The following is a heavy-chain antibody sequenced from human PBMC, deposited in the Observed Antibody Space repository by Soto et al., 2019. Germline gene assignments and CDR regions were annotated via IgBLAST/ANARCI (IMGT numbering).Heavy chain of an antibody. J-gene: IGHJ4*02. V-gene: IGHV5-10-1*01. Sequence: PGESLKISCKGSGYSFTSYWISWVRQMPGKGLEWMGRIDPSDSYTNYSPSFQGHVTISADKSISTAYLQWSSLKASDTAMYYCASSNGDWFDYWGQGTLVTVSS. D-gene: IGHD4-17*01. CDR2: IDPSDSYT. CDR3: ASSNGDWFDY. CDR1: GYSFTSYW.